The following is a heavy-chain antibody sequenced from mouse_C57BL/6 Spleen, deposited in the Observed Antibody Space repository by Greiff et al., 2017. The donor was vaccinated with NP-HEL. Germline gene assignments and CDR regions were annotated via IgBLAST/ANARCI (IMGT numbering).Heavy chain of an antibody. J-gene: IGHJ3*01. D-gene: IGHD1-1*01. V-gene: IGHV1-76*01. Sequence: VQLQQSGAELVRPGASVKLSCKASGYTFTDYYINWVKQRPGQGLEWIARIYPGSGNTYYNEKFKGKATLTAEKSSSTAYMQLSSLTSEDSAVYCCAREDGSSPWFAYWGQGTLVTVSA. CDR3: AREDGSSPWFAY. CDR2: IYPGSGNT. CDR1: GYTFTDYY.